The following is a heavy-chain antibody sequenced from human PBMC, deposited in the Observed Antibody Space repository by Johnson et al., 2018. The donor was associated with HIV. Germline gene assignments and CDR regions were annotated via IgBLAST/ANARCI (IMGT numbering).Heavy chain of an antibody. D-gene: IGHD1-26*01. J-gene: IGHJ3*02. CDR2: ISYDGNNK. V-gene: IGHV3-30*04. Sequence: QMHLVESGGGVVQPGRSLRLSCVVSGFTFSSYPMHWVRQAPGKGLEWVAIISYDGNNKYYADSVKGRFTISRDNSKNTMSLQMNSPRVEDTAVYYCARVRGGRENAFDIWGQGTMVTVSS. CDR1: GFTFSSYP. CDR3: ARVRGGRENAFDI.